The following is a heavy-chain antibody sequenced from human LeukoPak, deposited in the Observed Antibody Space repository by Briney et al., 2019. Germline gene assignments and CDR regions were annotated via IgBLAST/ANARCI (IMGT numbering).Heavy chain of an antibody. CDR2: IRTKTNGATA. Sequence: GGSLRLSCTASGFTLGEHAMSWFRQAPGKGLGWVGFIRTKTNGATAEYAASVKGRFSISRDDSKSIAYLQMNSLKTEDTAVYYCARLIAVVVAASSYFDSWGQGTRVTVSS. J-gene: IGHJ4*02. V-gene: IGHV3-49*03. CDR3: ARLIAVVVAASSYFDS. CDR1: GFTLGEHA. D-gene: IGHD2-15*01.